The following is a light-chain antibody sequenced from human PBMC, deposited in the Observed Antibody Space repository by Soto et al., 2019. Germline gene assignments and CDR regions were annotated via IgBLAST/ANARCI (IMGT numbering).Light chain of an antibody. J-gene: IGKJ1*01. CDR2: AAS. V-gene: IGKV3-20*01. CDR1: QSVSGNY. CDR3: HHYSSSPPWT. Sequence: EIVLTQSPGTLSLSPGERATLSCRASQSVSGNYLTWYQHKPGQAPRLLIYAASSRATGIPDRFSGSGSGTDLTLTISRLEPGDFAVYYCHHYSSSPPWTFGQGTKVEI.